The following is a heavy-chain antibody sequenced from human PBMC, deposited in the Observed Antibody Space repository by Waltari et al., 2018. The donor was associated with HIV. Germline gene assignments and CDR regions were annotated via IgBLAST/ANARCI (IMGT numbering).Heavy chain of an antibody. CDR1: GGSISTYY. V-gene: IGHV4-4*07. CDR2: ISAGGTT. CDR3: ARGEWNFGP. J-gene: IGHJ5*02. Sequence: QVQLQESGPGLVKPSETLSLTCTVSGGSISTYYWNWIRQPAGKGLEWIGHISAGGTTRYNPSLKSRVAMSVDTSKKQFSLKLRSVTAADTAVYYCARGEWNFGPWGQGTLVTVSS. D-gene: IGHD1-1*01.